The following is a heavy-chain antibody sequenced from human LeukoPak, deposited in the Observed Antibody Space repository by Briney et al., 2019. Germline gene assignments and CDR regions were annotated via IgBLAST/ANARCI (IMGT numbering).Heavy chain of an antibody. V-gene: IGHV4-59*01. CDR3: ARVVRGVLGQTQFDY. CDR2: IHYSGDT. CDR1: GGSISSYF. J-gene: IGHJ4*02. Sequence: SETLSLTCTVSGGSISSYFWSWIRQPPGKGLEWIGYIHYSGDTNYNSSLKNRVTISLDASKNQFSLKLSSVTAADTAVYYCARVVRGVLGQTQFDYWGQGTLVTVSS. D-gene: IGHD3-10*01.